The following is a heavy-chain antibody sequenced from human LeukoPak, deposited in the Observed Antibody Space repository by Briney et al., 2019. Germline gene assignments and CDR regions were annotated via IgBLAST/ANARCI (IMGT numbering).Heavy chain of an antibody. V-gene: IGHV3-30*04. J-gene: IGHJ4*02. CDR2: ISYDGSNK. Sequence: PGGSLRLSCAASGFTFSSYAMHWVRQAPGKGLEWVAVISYDGSNKYYADSVKGRFTISRDNSKNTLYLQMNSLRAEDTAVYYCAREASNGVIDAPYFDYWGQGTLVTVSS. CDR1: GFTFSSYA. D-gene: IGHD3-16*02. CDR3: AREASNGVIDAPYFDY.